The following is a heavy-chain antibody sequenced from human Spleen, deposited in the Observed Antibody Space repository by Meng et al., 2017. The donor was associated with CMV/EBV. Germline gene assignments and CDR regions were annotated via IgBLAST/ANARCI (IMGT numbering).Heavy chain of an antibody. CDR2: INHSGSN. V-gene: IGHV4-34*01. CDR1: GGSFSGYY. CDR3: ARNDFWSGYTGYYYGMDV. J-gene: IGHJ6*02. D-gene: IGHD3-3*01. Sequence: GSLRLSCGVDGGSFSGYYWSWIRQPPGKGLEWIGEINHSGSNNYNPSLKSRVTISVDTPKSQFSLKLSSVTAADTAVYYCARNDFWSGYTGYYYGMDVWGQGTTVTVSS.